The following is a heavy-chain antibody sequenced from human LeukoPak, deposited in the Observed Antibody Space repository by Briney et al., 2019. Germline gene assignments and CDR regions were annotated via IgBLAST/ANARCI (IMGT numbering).Heavy chain of an antibody. CDR2: MNPIRGKT. CDR3: ARVGYYDSSGYSPFDY. CDR1: GYTFTSYD. Sequence: ASVKVSCKASGYTFTSYDINWVRQATGQGLEWMGWMNPIRGKTGYAQKFQGRVTMTRNTSITTAYMELSSLRSEDTAVYYCARVGYYDSSGYSPFDYWGQGTLVTVSS. J-gene: IGHJ4*02. D-gene: IGHD3-22*01. V-gene: IGHV1-8*01.